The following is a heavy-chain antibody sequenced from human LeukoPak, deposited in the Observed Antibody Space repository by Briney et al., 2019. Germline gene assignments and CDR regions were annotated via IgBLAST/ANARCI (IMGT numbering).Heavy chain of an antibody. V-gene: IGHV3-49*04. J-gene: IGHJ4*02. CDR3: ARGKGRSWFSLDY. D-gene: IGHD6-13*01. CDR1: GFAFDDYA. Sequence: LAGGSLRLSCTTSGFAFDDYAMNWVRQAPGKGLKGVGFIRGKPYGGATEQAPSVKGRFSISRDDSKSIAYLHMDSLKTEDTGVYFCARGKGRSWFSLDYWGQGTLVTVSS. CDR2: IRGKPYGGAT.